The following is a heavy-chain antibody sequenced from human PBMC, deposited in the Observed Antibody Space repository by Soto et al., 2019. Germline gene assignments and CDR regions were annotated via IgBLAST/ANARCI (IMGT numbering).Heavy chain of an antibody. V-gene: IGHV1-2*04. Sequence: ASVKVSCKASGYTFTSYAMHWVRQAPGQGLEWMGWINPNSGGTNYAQKFQGWVTMTRDTSISTAYMELSRLRSDDTAVYYCARPGENCSGGSCPLDPWGQGTLVTVSS. D-gene: IGHD2-15*01. CDR3: ARPGENCSGGSCPLDP. J-gene: IGHJ5*02. CDR1: GYTFTSYA. CDR2: INPNSGGT.